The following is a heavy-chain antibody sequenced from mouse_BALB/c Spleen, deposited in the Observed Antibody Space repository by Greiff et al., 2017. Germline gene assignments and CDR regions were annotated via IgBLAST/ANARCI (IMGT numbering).Heavy chain of an antibody. J-gene: IGHJ1*01. V-gene: IGHV7-1*02. CDR3: ARDRYDGRLDV. CDR2: SRNKANDYTT. CDR1: GFTFSDFY. Sequence: EVKLVESGGGLVQPGGSLRLSCATSGFTFSDFYMEWVRQPPGKRLEWIAASRNKANDYTTEYSASVKGRFIVSRDTSQSILYLQMNVLRAEDTAIYYCARDRYDGRLDVWGAGTTVTVSS. D-gene: IGHD2-14*01.